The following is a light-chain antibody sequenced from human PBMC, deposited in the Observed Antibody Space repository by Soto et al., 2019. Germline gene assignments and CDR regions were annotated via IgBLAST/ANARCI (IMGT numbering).Light chain of an antibody. CDR2: AAS. CDR1: QSISSY. J-gene: IGKJ1*01. CDR3: QQSYSTPRT. Sequence: DIQMTQSPSSLSASVGDRVTITCRASQSISSYLNWYQQNPGKARKLLIYAASRLQSGVPSRFSGSGSGTDYTLTISSLQPEDFATYYCQQSYSTPRTFGQGTKVDIK. V-gene: IGKV1-39*01.